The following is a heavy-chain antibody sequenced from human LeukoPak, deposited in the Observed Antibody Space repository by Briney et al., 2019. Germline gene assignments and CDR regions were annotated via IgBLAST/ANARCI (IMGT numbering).Heavy chain of an antibody. D-gene: IGHD5-24*01. J-gene: IGHJ4*02. Sequence: GGSLRLSCAASGFTFSSYAMHWVRQAPGEGLEWVAVISYDGSNKYYADSVKGRFTISRDNSKNTLYLQMNSLRAEDTAVYYCAREVRKVRDGYNYFDYWGQGTLVTVSS. CDR3: AREVRKVRDGYNYFDY. CDR2: ISYDGSNK. V-gene: IGHV3-30-3*01. CDR1: GFTFSSYA.